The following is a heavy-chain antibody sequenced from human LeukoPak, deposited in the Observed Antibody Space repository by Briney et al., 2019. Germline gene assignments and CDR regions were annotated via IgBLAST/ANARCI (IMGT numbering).Heavy chain of an antibody. Sequence: SETLSLTCAVYGGPFRGYYWSWIPQPPGKGLEWIGEINHSGSTNYNPSLKSRVTISVDTSKNQFSLKLGSVTAADTAVYYCSAARPEGDAFDIWGQGTMVTVSS. CDR1: GGPFRGYY. J-gene: IGHJ3*02. D-gene: IGHD6-6*01. CDR3: SAARPEGDAFDI. V-gene: IGHV4-34*01. CDR2: INHSGST.